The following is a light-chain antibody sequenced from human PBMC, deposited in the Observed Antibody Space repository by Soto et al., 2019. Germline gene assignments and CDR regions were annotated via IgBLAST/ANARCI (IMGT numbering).Light chain of an antibody. V-gene: IGKV4-1*01. CDR3: QQYYTNSWS. CDR2: WAS. J-gene: IGKJ1*01. Sequence: DIVMTQSPDSLAVSLGEMATVNCRSIHIVLYSPNNKNYLAWYQHKPGQPPKMLIYWASIRESGVPDRFSGSGSGTDFTLTISNLQSEDVAVYYCQQYYTNSWSFGQGTKVDIK. CDR1: HIVLYSPNNKNY.